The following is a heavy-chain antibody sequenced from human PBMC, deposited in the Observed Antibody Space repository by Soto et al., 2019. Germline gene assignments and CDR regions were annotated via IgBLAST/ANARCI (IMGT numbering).Heavy chain of an antibody. V-gene: IGHV4-31*03. Sequence: SETLSLTCTVSGGSISSGGYYWSWIRQHPGKGLEWIGYIYYSGSTYYNPSLKSRVTISVDTSKNQFSLKLSSVTAADTAVYYCARRITMIVAAFDIWGQGTMVTVSS. CDR3: ARRITMIVAAFDI. J-gene: IGHJ3*02. D-gene: IGHD3-22*01. CDR2: IYYSGST. CDR1: GGSISSGGYY.